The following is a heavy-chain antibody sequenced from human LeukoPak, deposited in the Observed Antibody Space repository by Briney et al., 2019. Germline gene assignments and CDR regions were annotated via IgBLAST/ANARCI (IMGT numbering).Heavy chain of an antibody. CDR3: AREEPGDLGQAFHY. V-gene: IGHV3-30*03. Sequence: GRSLRLSCAASGFTFSSYGMHWVRQAPGKGLEWVAVISYDGSNKYYADSVKGRFTISRDNAKNSLYLQMNSLRVDDTAVYYCAREEPGDLGQAFHYWGQGTLVTVSS. D-gene: IGHD7-27*01. J-gene: IGHJ4*02. CDR2: ISYDGSNK. CDR1: GFTFSSYG.